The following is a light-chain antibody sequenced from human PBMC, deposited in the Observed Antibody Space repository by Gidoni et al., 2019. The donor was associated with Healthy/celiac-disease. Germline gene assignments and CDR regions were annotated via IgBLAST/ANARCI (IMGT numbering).Light chain of an antibody. Sequence: DIVLTQSPLFLPVTPGEPASISCRSSQSLLHSNGSNYLDWYLQKPGQSPQLLIYLGSNRSSGVPDRFRGSGSGTEFTLKSSRVEAEYVGVDYCMQALQTPGTFXQXTKVEIK. V-gene: IGKV2-28*01. J-gene: IGKJ1*01. CDR2: LGS. CDR3: MQALQTPGT. CDR1: QSLLHSNGSNY.